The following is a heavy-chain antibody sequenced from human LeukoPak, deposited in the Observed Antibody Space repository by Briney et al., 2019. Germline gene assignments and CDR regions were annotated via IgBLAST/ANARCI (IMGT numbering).Heavy chain of an antibody. V-gene: IGHV3-23*01. CDR3: AKGPLGKEMATIGFAFDI. D-gene: IGHD5-24*01. CDR2: ISGSGGST. Sequence: GGSLRLSCAASGFTFSSYAMSWVRQAPGKGLEWVSAISGSGGSTYYADSVKGRFTISRDNSKNTLYLQMNSLRAEDTAVYYCAKGPLGKEMATIGFAFDIWGQGTMVTVSS. J-gene: IGHJ3*02. CDR1: GFTFSSYA.